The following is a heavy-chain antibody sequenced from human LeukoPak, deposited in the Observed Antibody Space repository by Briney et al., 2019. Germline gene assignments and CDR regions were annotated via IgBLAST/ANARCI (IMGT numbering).Heavy chain of an antibody. V-gene: IGHV3-48*01. J-gene: IGHJ4*02. CDR1: GFTFSTYS. D-gene: IGHD3-22*01. CDR3: ARDRHSSVDY. CDR2: INGDSNTI. Sequence: QPGGSLRLSCAASGFTFSTYSMIWVRRAPGKGLEWLSYINGDSNTIYYADSVKGRFTISRDNAKNSLYLQLNSLRAEDTAVYYCARDRHSSVDYWGQGTLVTVSS.